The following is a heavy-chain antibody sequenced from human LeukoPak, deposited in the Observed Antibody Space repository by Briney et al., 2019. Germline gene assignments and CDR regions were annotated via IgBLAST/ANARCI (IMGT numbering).Heavy chain of an antibody. CDR1: GGSFSGYY. CDR3: ARGSVLRYFDWSNKGLYFVY. D-gene: IGHD3-9*01. Sequence: SETLSLTCAVYGGSFSGYYWSWIRQPPGKGLEWIGEINHSGSTNYNPSLKSRVTISVDTSKNQFSLKLSSVTAADTAVYYCARGSVLRYFDWSNKGLYFVYWGQGTLVTVSS. V-gene: IGHV4-34*01. CDR2: INHSGST. J-gene: IGHJ4*02.